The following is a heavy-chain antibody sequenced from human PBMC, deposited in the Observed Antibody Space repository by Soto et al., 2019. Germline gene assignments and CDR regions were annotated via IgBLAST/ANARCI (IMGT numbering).Heavy chain of an antibody. J-gene: IGHJ4*02. CDR1: GFTFPDYG. CDR3: AKKFDYVDYTCYFDY. Sequence: EVQLVESGGGLIQPGRSLRLSCTPSGFTFPDYGVSWFRQAPGKGLEWLGFIRSRPYGGTTEYAASVEGRFTISRDNSEGIAYLQMNSLKTEDTSVYYCAKKFDYVDYTCYFDYGGQGTLVTVSS. V-gene: IGHV3-49*03. D-gene: IGHD4-17*01. CDR2: IRSRPYGGTT.